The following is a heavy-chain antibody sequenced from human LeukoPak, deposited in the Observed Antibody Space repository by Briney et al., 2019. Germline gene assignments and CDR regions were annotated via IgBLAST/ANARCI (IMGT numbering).Heavy chain of an antibody. D-gene: IGHD3-22*01. Sequence: GGSLRLSCAVSGITLSNYGMRWVRQARGKGREWVAGISDSGGSTNHADSVKGRFTISRDNPKNTLYLQMNSLRAEDTAVYFCAKRGVVIRVILVGFHKEAYYFDSWGQGALVTVSS. CDR3: AKRGVVIRVILVGFHKEAYYFDS. V-gene: IGHV3-23*01. CDR1: GITLSNYG. CDR2: ISDSGGST. J-gene: IGHJ4*02.